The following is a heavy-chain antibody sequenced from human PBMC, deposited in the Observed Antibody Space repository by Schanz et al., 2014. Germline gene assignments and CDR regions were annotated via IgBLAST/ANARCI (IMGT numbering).Heavy chain of an antibody. CDR2: ISTSGSST. J-gene: IGHJ4*02. CDR1: GFSFSNYA. Sequence: EVQLVESGGGLVQPGGSLRLSCAASGFSFSNYAMSWVRQAPGKGLEWVSAISTSGSSTYYADSVKGRFTISRDNSKNTLYVQMNSLRAEDTAVYYCAKGGSSLDDWGQGTLVTVSS. CDR3: AKGGSSLDD. D-gene: IGHD3-16*01. V-gene: IGHV3-23*04.